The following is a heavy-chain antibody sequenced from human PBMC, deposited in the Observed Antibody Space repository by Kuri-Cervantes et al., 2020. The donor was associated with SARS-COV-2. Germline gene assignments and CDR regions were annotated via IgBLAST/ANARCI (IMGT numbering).Heavy chain of an antibody. CDR2: VYYSGST. J-gene: IGHJ4*02. V-gene: IGHV4-59*01. CDR3: AGGWVRARDLIGDLDY. Sequence: SETLSLTCTVSGGSISTYYWTWIRQPPGKGLEWIGYVYYSGSTNYNPSLKSRVTISVDTSKNQFSLKLSSVTAADTAVYYCAGGWVRARDLIGDLDYWGQGTLVTVSS. D-gene: IGHD3-10*01. CDR1: GGSISTYY.